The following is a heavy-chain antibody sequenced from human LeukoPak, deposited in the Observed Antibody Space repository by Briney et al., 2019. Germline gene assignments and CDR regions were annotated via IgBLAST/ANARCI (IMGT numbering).Heavy chain of an antibody. D-gene: IGHD3-10*01. CDR3: AKDRFYYGSGSYYSGWYFDL. CDR1: GFTVSSNY. Sequence: AGGSLRLSCAASGFTVSSNYMSWVRQAPGKGLEWVSVIYSGGSTYYADSVKGRFTISRDNSKNTLFLQMNSLRAEDTAVYYCAKDRFYYGSGSYYSGWYFDLWGRGTLVTVSS. J-gene: IGHJ2*01. CDR2: IYSGGST. V-gene: IGHV3-53*01.